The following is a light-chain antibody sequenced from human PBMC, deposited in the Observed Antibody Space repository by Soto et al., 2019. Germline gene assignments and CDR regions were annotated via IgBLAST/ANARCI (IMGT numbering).Light chain of an antibody. CDR1: SSDVGGYNF. CDR2: EVS. J-gene: IGLJ1*01. Sequence: QSVLTQPASVSGSPGQSIIISCTGSSSDVGGYNFVSWYQQHPGKAPKLMIYEVSNRPSGVSTRFSGSKSGNTASLSISGLQAEDEAEYYCSSYTSNSTRVFGTGTKLTVL. CDR3: SSYTSNSTRV. V-gene: IGLV2-14*01.